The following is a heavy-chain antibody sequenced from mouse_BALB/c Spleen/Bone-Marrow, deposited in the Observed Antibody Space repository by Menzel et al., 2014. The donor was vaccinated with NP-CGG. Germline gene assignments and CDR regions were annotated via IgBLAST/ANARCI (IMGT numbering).Heavy chain of an antibody. CDR2: IYPGDGDT. CDR1: GYVFSTYW. D-gene: IGHD1-1*01. CDR3: ARGDIYYSAREYFDF. J-gene: IGHJ2*01. Sequence: QVQLQQSGAELVRHGSSVKISCKASGYVFSTYWMHWVKQRPGQGLEWIGQIYPGDGDTNYSGKFKTKATLTADKSSSTAYMQLSSLTSEDSAVFFCARGDIYYSAREYFDFWGQGTTLTVSS. V-gene: IGHV1-80*01.